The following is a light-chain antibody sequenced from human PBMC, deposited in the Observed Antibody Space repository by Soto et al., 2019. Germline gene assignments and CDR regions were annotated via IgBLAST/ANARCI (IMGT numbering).Light chain of an antibody. Sequence: DIQMTQSPSSLSASVGDRVTVTCQASQDISNYLNWYQQKPRKAPKLLIYDASNLETGVPSRFSGSGSGTDFTFTISSLQPEDIATYYCQQYDNLLTFGGGSKVDI. CDR2: DAS. CDR3: QQYDNLLT. J-gene: IGKJ4*01. CDR1: QDISNY. V-gene: IGKV1-33*01.